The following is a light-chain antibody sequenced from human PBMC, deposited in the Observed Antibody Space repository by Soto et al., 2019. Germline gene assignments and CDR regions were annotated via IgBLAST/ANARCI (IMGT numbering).Light chain of an antibody. CDR2: GNS. CDR3: ESYDSSLSGGDVV. V-gene: IGLV1-40*01. Sequence: QSVLTQPPSVSGAPGQRVTISCTGSSSNIGAGYYVHWYQQLPGTAPKLLIYGNSNRPSGVPDRFSGSKSGTSASLAITGLQAEYDAYYYCESYDSSLSGGDVVFGGGTKLTVL. J-gene: IGLJ2*01. CDR1: SSNIGAGYY.